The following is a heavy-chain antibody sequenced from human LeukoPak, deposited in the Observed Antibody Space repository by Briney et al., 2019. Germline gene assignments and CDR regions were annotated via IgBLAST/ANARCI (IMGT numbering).Heavy chain of an antibody. V-gene: IGHV2-5*01. Sequence: SGPTLVKPTQTLTLTCTFSGFSLSTSGVGVGWIRQPPGKALEWLALIYWNDDKRYSPSLKSRLTITKDTSKNQVVLTMTNMDPVGTATYYCAHHYYYGSGSYYNDLNWFDPWGQGTLVTVSS. CDR2: IYWNDDK. CDR1: GFSLSTSGVG. D-gene: IGHD3-10*01. J-gene: IGHJ5*02. CDR3: AHHYYYGSGSYYNDLNWFDP.